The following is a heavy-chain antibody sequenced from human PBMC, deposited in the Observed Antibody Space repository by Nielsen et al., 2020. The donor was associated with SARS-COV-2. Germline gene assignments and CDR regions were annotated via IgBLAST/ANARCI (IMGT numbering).Heavy chain of an antibody. CDR2: INPSGGST. CDR1: AYIFTSYY. J-gene: IGHJ4*02. D-gene: IGHD4-17*01. V-gene: IGHV1-46*01. Sequence: ASVQVSCKASAYIFTSYYMLCVRHAPGQGLEWMGIINPSGGSTSYAQKFQGRVTMTRDTSTSTVYMELSSLRSEDAAVYYCARDWEYGDYPYFDYWGQGTLVTVSS. CDR3: ARDWEYGDYPYFDY.